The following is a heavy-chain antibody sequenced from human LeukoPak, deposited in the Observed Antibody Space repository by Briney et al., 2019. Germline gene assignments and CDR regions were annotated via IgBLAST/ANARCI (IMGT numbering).Heavy chain of an antibody. J-gene: IGHJ5*02. V-gene: IGHV4-38-2*01. Sequence: SETLSLTCAVSGYSISSDYYWGWIRQPPGKGLEWIGNIYHSGSTYYSPSLKSRVTISVDTSKNQFSLKLSSVTAADTTVYYCARLDCSSTSCYGGYNWFDPWGQGTLVTVSS. CDR3: ARLDCSSTSCYGGYNWFDP. CDR2: IYHSGST. D-gene: IGHD2-2*01. CDR1: GYSISSDYY.